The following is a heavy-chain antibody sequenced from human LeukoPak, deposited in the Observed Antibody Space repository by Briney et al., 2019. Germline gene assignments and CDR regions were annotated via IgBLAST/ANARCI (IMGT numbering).Heavy chain of an antibody. CDR2: ISGSGGST. CDR3: ATQLRYYYDSSGYFYYFDY. CDR1: GFTFSSYA. Sequence: PGGSLRLSCAASGFTFSSYAMSWVRQAPGKGLECVSAISGSGGSTYYADSVKGRFTISRDNSKNTLYLQMNSLRAEDTAVYYCATQLRYYYDSSGYFYYFDYWGQGTLVSVSS. D-gene: IGHD3-22*01. V-gene: IGHV3-23*01. J-gene: IGHJ4*02.